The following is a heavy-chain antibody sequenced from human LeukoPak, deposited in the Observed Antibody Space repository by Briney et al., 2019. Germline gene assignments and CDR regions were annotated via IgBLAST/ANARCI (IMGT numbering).Heavy chain of an antibody. CDR1: GGSISSSNYY. V-gene: IGHV4-39*07. CDR3: AKDAFDI. J-gene: IGHJ3*02. CDR2: INYSGRT. Sequence: PSETLSLTCTVSGGSISSSNYYWGWIRQPPGKGLEWIGSINYSGRTYYNPSLKSRVTISVDTSKNQFSLKLSSVTAAETAVYYCAKDAFDIWGQGTMVTVSS.